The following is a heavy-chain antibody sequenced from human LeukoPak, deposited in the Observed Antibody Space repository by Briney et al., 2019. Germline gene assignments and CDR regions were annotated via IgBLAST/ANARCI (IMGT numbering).Heavy chain of an antibody. D-gene: IGHD3-22*01. Sequence: GGSLRLSCAASGFTFSSYAMHWVRQAPGKGLEWVAVISYDGSNKYYADSVKGRFTISRDNSKNTLYLQMNSLRAEDTAVYYCARAPYFESSGPLWGQGTLVTVSS. CDR1: GFTFSSYA. CDR2: ISYDGSNK. V-gene: IGHV3-30-3*01. CDR3: ARAPYFESSGPL. J-gene: IGHJ4*02.